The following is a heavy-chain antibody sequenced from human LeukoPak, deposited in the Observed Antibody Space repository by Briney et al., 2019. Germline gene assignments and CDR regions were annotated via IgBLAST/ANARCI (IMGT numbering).Heavy chain of an antibody. J-gene: IGHJ4*02. D-gene: IGHD1-1*01. CDR1: GGSISSGGYY. CDR2: IYYSGST. CDR3: ARVIRIGGTFDY. Sequence: SQTLSLTCTVSGGSISSGGYYWSWIRQRPGEGLEWIGYIYYSGSTYYNPSLKSRVTISIDTSKDQFSLKLSPVTAADTAVYYCARVIRIGGTFDYWGQGTLVTVSS. V-gene: IGHV4-31*03.